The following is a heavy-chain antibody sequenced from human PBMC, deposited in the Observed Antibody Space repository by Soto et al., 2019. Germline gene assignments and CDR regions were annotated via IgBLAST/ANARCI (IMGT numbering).Heavy chain of an antibody. J-gene: IGHJ6*02. CDR3: ARVGATSYAMDV. CDR1: GYSFTTYW. CDR2: IYPADSDT. V-gene: IGHV5-51*01. Sequence: GESLKISCNGSGYSFTTYWIGCVRQMPGKGLEWMGIIYPADSDTRYSASFQGQVTISADKSISTAYLQWSSLKASDTAMYYCARVGATSYAMDVWGQGTTVTVSS.